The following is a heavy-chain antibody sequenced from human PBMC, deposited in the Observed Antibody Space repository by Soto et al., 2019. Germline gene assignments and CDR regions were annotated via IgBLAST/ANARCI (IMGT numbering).Heavy chain of an antibody. CDR1: GFTFSAHN. CDR3: AVRSTHWPFDH. CDR2: ISKDSVYI. D-gene: IGHD3-16*02. Sequence: GGSLRLSCVASGFTFSAHNMNWVRQAPGKGLEWVSSISKDSVYIYYADSVKGRFTISRDNAKDSLFLQMDSLTADDTAMYYWAVRSTHWPFDHWGQGNLVTVSS. J-gene: IGHJ4*02. V-gene: IGHV3-21*01.